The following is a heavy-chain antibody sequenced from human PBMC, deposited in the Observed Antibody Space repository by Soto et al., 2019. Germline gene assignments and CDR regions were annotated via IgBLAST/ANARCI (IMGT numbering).Heavy chain of an antibody. V-gene: IGHV6-1*01. Sequence: SQTLSLTCAISGDTVPSDSVGAAWNWIRQSPSRGLEWLGRTYYRSKWYNDYAVSVRSRISIRPDTSKNQFSLQLNSVTPEDTAVYYCAGGGYLGPQTGYAFDCWGQGILVTVSS. D-gene: IGHD5-12*01. CDR2: TYYRSKWYN. CDR1: GDTVPSDSVGAA. CDR3: AGGGYLGPQTGYAFDC. J-gene: IGHJ4*02.